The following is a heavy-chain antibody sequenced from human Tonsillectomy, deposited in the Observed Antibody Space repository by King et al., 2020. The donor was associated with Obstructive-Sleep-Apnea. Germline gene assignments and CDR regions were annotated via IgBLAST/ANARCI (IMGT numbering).Heavy chain of an antibody. J-gene: IGHJ5*02. CDR3: ARDSNYDVWGSYSPYNWFDP. V-gene: IGHV4-59*01. D-gene: IGHD3-3*01. CDR1: GGSISSYY. CDR2: TYYSGST. Sequence: VQLQESGPRLVKPSATLSLTCPVSGGSISSYYWSWIRQPPGKGLEWIGNTYYSGSTNYNPSLKSRVTISVDTSKNQFSLKLNSVTAADTAVYYCARDSNYDVWGSYSPYNWFDPWGQGTLVTVSS.